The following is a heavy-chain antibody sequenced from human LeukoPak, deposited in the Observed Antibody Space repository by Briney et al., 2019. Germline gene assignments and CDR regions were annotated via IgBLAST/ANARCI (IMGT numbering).Heavy chain of an antibody. D-gene: IGHD3-16*01. CDR3: AREELGSSLGFDP. V-gene: IGHV3-30-3*01. J-gene: IGHJ5*02. CDR1: GFTFSSYT. CDR2: ISFDGSNK. Sequence: GRSLRLSCAASGFTFSSYTIHWVRQPPGKGLEWAAVISFDGSNKYYADSVKGRFTISRDNSKNTLYLQMNSLRAEDTAVYYCAREELGSSLGFDPWGQGTLVTVSS.